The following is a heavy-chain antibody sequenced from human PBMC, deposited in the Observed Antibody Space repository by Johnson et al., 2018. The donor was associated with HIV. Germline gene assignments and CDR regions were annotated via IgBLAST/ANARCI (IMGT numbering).Heavy chain of an antibody. CDR2: IRYDGNNK. D-gene: IGHD3-10*01. CDR3: ARKARGQGAFDI. V-gene: IGHV3-30*02. CDR1: GFTFDDYA. J-gene: IGHJ3*02. Sequence: QVQLVESGGGLIQPGGSLRLSCAASGFTFDDYAMHWVRQAQGKGLEWVAFIRYDGNNKYFADSVKGRFTISRDNSKNTLYLQMNSLRAEDTAVYYCARKARGQGAFDIWGQGTMVTVSS.